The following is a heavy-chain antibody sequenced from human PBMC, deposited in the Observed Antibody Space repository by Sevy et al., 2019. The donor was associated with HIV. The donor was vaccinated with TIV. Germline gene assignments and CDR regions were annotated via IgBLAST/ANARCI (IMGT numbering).Heavy chain of an antibody. V-gene: IGHV3-7*01. CDR1: GFTFSSHW. CDR2: MRQDGSEK. J-gene: IGHJ4*02. D-gene: IGHD3-10*01. CDR3: ARGIYGSGSRLGLGY. Sequence: GGSLRLSCAASGFTFSSHWMTWVLQAPGKGLEWVANMRQDGSEKYYVDSVKGRFTISRDNAKNSLYLQMNSLRAEDTAVYYCARGIYGSGSRLGLGYWGQGTLVTVSS.